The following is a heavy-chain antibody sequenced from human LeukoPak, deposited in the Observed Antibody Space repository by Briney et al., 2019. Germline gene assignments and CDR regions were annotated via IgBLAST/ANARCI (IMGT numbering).Heavy chain of an antibody. CDR3: AKDLEAAGHPDTAMAPGY. CDR1: GFTFSSYA. V-gene: IGHV3-23*01. Sequence: PGGSLRLSCAASGFTFSSYAMSWVRQAPGKGLEWVSAISGSGGSTYYADSVKGRFTISRDNSKNTLYLQMNSLRAEDTAVYYCAKDLEAAGHPDTAMAPGYWGQGTLVTVSS. CDR2: ISGSGGST. D-gene: IGHD5-18*01. J-gene: IGHJ4*02.